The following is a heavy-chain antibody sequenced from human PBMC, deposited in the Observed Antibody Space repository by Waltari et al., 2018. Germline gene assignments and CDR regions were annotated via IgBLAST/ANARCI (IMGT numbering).Heavy chain of an antibody. CDR2: ISGSGGST. V-gene: IGHV3-23*01. D-gene: IGHD6-13*01. CDR3: AKSYSSSWYTFDY. CDR1: GFTFSSYA. Sequence: EVQLLESGGGLVQPGGSLRRSCAGSGFTFSSYAMSWVSQAPGKGLEWVSAISGSGGSTYYADSVKGRFTISRDNSKNTLYLQMNSLRAEDTAVYYCAKSYSSSWYTFDYWGQGTLVTVSS. J-gene: IGHJ4*02.